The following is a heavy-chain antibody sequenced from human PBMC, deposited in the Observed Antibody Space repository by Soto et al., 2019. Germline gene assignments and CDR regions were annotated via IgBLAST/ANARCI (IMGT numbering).Heavy chain of an antibody. J-gene: IGHJ4*02. CDR3: ALGEAGHKAHY. CDR2: IFDRQTT. CDR1: GGSIGTCGC. D-gene: IGHD3-16*01. Sequence: QVLLQESGPGLVKPSHTLSPTCTVSGGSIGTCGCWSWIPRPPPKGLEWIGFIFDRQTTSCNPSLRSRVTTLADSSRPQLSLDLNSPTAGYTAIYFRALGEAGHKAHYWDQGILLSVSS. V-gene: IGHV4-31*03.